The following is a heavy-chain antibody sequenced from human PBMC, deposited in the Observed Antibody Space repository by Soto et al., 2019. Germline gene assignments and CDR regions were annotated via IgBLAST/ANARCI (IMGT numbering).Heavy chain of an antibody. J-gene: IGHJ3*02. Sequence: EASVKVSCKASGYTFTIYGISWVRQAPGQGLEWMGWISAYNGNTNYAQKLQGRVTMTTDTSTSTAYMELRSLRSDDTAVYYCASTMVRVHGPFDIWGQGTMVTVSS. CDR2: ISAYNGNT. CDR3: ASTMVRVHGPFDI. V-gene: IGHV1-18*01. CDR1: GYTFTIYG. D-gene: IGHD3-10*01.